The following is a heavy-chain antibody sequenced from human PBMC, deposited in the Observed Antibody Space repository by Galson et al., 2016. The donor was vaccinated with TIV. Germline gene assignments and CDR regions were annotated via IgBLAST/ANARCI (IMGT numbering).Heavy chain of an antibody. V-gene: IGHV1-2*02. CDR2: INPNSGGT. CDR1: GYTFTDYY. Sequence: GYTFTDYYIHWVRQAPGQGLEWMGWINPNSGGTIYAQKFQGRVTMTRDTSITTAYLDLSRLRSADTAVYYCARDDGSTSGSDCWGQGSLVTVSS. D-gene: IGHD3-22*01. J-gene: IGHJ4*02. CDR3: ARDDGSTSGSDC.